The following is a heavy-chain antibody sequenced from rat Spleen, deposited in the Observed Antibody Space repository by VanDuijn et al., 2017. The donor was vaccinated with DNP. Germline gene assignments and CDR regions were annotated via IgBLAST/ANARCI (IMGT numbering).Heavy chain of an antibody. J-gene: IGHJ4*01. D-gene: IGHD1-9*01. Sequence: EVQLQESGPGLVKPSQSLSLTCSVTGYSITSSYRWNWIRKFPGNKMEWIGHIRYSGSTSYNPSLKSRISITRDTSKNQFFLQVNSVTTEDTATYYCARPTYYGAMAAWGQGTSVTVSS. CDR3: ARPTYYGAMAA. CDR2: IRYSGST. CDR1: GYSITSSY. V-gene: IGHV3-1*01.